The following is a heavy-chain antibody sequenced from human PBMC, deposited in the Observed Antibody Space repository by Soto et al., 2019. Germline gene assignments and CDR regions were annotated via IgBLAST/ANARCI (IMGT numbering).Heavy chain of an antibody. CDR3: ARVTPGNNLYYFSGLDF. CDR1: GFTFSSYA. CDR2: IWHDGDNK. Sequence: QVQLVESGGGVVQPGTSLRLSCTASGFTFSSYAMHWVRQAPGKGLEWVSVIWHDGDNKYYGDSVKGRFTVSRDNSKNTLYLQMNTLRPEDTGLYYCARVTPGNNLYYFSGLDFWGQGTSVTVSS. J-gene: IGHJ6*02. D-gene: IGHD1-1*01. V-gene: IGHV3-33*01.